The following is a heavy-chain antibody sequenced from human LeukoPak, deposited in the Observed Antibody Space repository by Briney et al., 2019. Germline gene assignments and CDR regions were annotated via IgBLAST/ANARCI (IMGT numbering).Heavy chain of an antibody. V-gene: IGHV4-59*01. J-gene: IGHJ3*02. D-gene: IGHD5-12*01. Sequence: SETLSLTCTVSGGSISSYYWSWIRQPPGKGLEWIGYIYYSGSTNYNPSLKSRVTISVDTSKNQFSLKLSSVTAADTAVYYCARSYSGYDLHAFDIWGQGTMVTVSS. CDR2: IYYSGST. CDR1: GGSISSYY. CDR3: ARSYSGYDLHAFDI.